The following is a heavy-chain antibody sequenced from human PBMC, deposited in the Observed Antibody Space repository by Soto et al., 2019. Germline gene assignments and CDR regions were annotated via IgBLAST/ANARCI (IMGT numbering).Heavy chain of an antibody. J-gene: IGHJ4*02. Sequence: GGSLRLSCAASGFTFSSYSMNWVRQAPGKGLEWVSSISSSSSYIYYADSVKDRFTISRDNAKNSLYLQMNSLRAEDTAVYYCARDFPYGSGSYYLFGYWGQGTLVTVSS. CDR3: ARDFPYGSGSYYLFGY. CDR1: GFTFSSYS. D-gene: IGHD3-10*01. CDR2: ISSSSSYI. V-gene: IGHV3-21*01.